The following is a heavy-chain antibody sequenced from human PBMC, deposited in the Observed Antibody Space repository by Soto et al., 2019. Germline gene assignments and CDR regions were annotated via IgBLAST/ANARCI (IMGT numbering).Heavy chain of an antibody. Sequence: HPGGSLRLSCAASGFTFSSYAMSWVRQAPGKGLEWVSAISGSGGSTYYADSVKGRFTISRDNSKNTLYLQMNSLRAEDTAVYYCAKDCSSTSCYLNFDYWGQGTLVTVSS. CDR1: GFTFSSYA. D-gene: IGHD2-2*01. J-gene: IGHJ4*02. CDR2: ISGSGGST. CDR3: AKDCSSTSCYLNFDY. V-gene: IGHV3-23*01.